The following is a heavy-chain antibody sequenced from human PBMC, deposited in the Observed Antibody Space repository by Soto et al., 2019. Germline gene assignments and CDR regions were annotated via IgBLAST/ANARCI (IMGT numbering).Heavy chain of an antibody. D-gene: IGHD6-6*01. Sequence: GSLRLSCAASGFTFSSYSMNWVRQAPGKGLEWVSYISSSSSTIYYADSVKGRFTISRDNAKNSLYLQMNSLRAEDTAVYYCARYAFIAARRQDYFDYWGQGTLVTV. CDR1: GFTFSSYS. J-gene: IGHJ4*02. CDR3: ARYAFIAARRQDYFDY. V-gene: IGHV3-48*01. CDR2: ISSSSSTI.